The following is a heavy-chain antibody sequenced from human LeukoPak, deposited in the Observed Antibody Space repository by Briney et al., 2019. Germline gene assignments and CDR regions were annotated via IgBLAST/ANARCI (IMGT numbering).Heavy chain of an antibody. Sequence: GESLKISCKHSEYSFPNYCIGWVRQMPGKGLEWMGIIYPGDSDTRYSPSFQGQVTISADKSISTAYLQWSSLKASDTAMYYCATLTGGAYYFDYWGQGTLVTVSS. J-gene: IGHJ4*02. D-gene: IGHD1-14*01. CDR1: EYSFPNYC. CDR3: ATLTGGAYYFDY. CDR2: IYPGDSDT. V-gene: IGHV5-51*01.